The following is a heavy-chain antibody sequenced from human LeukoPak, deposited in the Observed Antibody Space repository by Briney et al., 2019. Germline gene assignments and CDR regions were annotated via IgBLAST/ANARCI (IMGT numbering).Heavy chain of an antibody. V-gene: IGHV3-7*01. CDR2: INQDGSEK. J-gene: IGHJ4*02. CDR1: GFIFSTFW. D-gene: IGHD6-19*01. Sequence: GGSLRLSCAASGFIFSTFWMNWVRQAPGKGLEWVASINQDGSEKYYVDSVKGRFTISRDNAKNSLYVEMNSLRAEDTAVYYCARDTSGWFPLDYWGQGTLVTVSS. CDR3: ARDTSGWFPLDY.